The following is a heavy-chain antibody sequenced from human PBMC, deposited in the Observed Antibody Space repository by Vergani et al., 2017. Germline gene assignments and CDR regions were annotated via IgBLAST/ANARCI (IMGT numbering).Heavy chain of an antibody. D-gene: IGHD1-26*01. J-gene: IGHJ6*02. CDR1: GFTFSSYG. V-gene: IGHV3-33*01. Sequence: QVQLVESGGGVVQPGRSLRLSCAASGFTFSSYGMHWVRQAPGKGLEWVAVIWYDGSNKYYADSVKGRFTISRDNSKNTLYLQMNSLRAEDTAVYYCASMERGPPFVGEGMDVWGQGTTVTVSS. CDR2: IWYDGSNK. CDR3: ASMERGPPFVGEGMDV.